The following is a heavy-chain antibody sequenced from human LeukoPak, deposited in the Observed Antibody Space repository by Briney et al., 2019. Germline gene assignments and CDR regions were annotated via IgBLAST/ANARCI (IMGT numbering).Heavy chain of an antibody. CDR1: RFTFRSFG. V-gene: IGHV3-30*02. J-gene: IGHJ4*02. Sequence: GGSLRLSCAASRFTFRSFGIHWVRQAPGKGLEWVAFIRDDGSNKYYADSVKGRFTISRDNSKNTLFLQMHSLTSDDTAVYYCAKAGQNYGDYHYFDYWGQGTLVTVSS. CDR2: IRDDGSNK. CDR3: AKAGQNYGDYHYFDY. D-gene: IGHD4-17*01.